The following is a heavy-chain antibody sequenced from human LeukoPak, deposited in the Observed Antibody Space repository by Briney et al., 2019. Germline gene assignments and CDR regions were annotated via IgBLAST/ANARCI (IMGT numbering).Heavy chain of an antibody. Sequence: PGGSLRLSCAASGFTFSSYAMSWVRQAPGKGLEWVSGISGSGGSTYYADSVKGRFTISRDNSKNMLYLQMNSLRAEDTAVYYCAKDISSSGVNWFDPWGQGTLVTVSS. CDR2: ISGSGGST. D-gene: IGHD6-19*01. V-gene: IGHV3-23*01. CDR1: GFTFSSYA. J-gene: IGHJ5*02. CDR3: AKDISSSGVNWFDP.